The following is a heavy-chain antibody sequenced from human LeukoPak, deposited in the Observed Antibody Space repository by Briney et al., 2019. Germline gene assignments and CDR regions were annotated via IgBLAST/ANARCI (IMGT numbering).Heavy chain of an antibody. D-gene: IGHD4-11*01. CDR3: ARSVPDYTRFDY. Sequence: GGSLRLSCAASKFAFSSYAMNWVRQAPGKGLEWVSTFKTKYHQVYYAESVRGRFTISTDNSRNTVFLQMNSLRADDTALYYCARSVPDYTRFDYWGQGALVTVSS. J-gene: IGHJ4*02. CDR2: FKTKYHQV. V-gene: IGHV3-23*05. CDR1: KFAFSSYA.